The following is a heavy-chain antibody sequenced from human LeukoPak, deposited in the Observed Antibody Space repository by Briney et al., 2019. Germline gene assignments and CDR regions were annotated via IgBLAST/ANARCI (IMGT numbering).Heavy chain of an antibody. CDR1: GFTFDDYA. V-gene: IGHV3-9*01. J-gene: IGHJ4*02. CDR3: AKGARSSSGYTTD. CDR2: INWNSVSA. D-gene: IGHD3-22*01. Sequence: GGSLRLSCVASGFTFDDYAMHWVRHAPGKGLEWVAGINWNSVSAVYADSLKGRLTISRDNAKNSLFLQMNSLKTEDTAFYYCAKGARSSSGYTTDWGQGILVTVSS.